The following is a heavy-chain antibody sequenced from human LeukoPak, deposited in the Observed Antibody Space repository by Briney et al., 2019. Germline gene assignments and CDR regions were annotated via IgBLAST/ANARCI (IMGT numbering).Heavy chain of an antibody. J-gene: IGHJ4*02. CDR1: GFTFSSYA. Sequence: GGSLRLSCAASGFTFSSYAMSWVRQAPGKGLEWVSAISGSGGSTYYADSVKGRFTISRDNSKTTLYLQMNSLRAEDTAVYYCAKDRLAVRYYFDYWGQGTLVTVSS. V-gene: IGHV3-23*01. D-gene: IGHD6-19*01. CDR3: AKDRLAVRYYFDY. CDR2: ISGSGGST.